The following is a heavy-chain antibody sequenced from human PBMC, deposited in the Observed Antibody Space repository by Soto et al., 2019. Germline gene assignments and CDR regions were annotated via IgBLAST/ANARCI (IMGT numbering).Heavy chain of an antibody. Sequence: VKVSCKASGGTFSSYAISWVRQAPGQGLEWMGGIIPIFGTANYAQKFKGRVTITADKSTSTAYMELISLRSEDTAMYYCARGWYYYDSSGYAFDYCGQGTQVTVSS. J-gene: IGHJ4*02. V-gene: IGHV1-69*06. CDR2: IIPIFGTA. CDR3: ARGWYYYDSSGYAFDY. CDR1: GGTFSSYA. D-gene: IGHD3-22*01.